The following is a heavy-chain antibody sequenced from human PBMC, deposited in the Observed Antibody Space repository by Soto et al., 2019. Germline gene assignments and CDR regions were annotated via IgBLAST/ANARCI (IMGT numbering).Heavy chain of an antibody. CDR1: GFTFTNYW. CDR3: ARXAWDCSGAPCYTDFFDS. V-gene: IGHV3-7*03. J-gene: IGHJ4*02. D-gene: IGHD2-15*01. CDR2: IKQEGSEK. Sequence: HPGGSLRLSCAASGFTFTNYWMTWVRQAPGKGLEWVANIKQEGSEKYYVDSVEGRFTISRDNAKNSLYLQMSSLRAEDTAMYYCARXAWDCSGAPCYTDFFDSWGQGTLVTVSS.